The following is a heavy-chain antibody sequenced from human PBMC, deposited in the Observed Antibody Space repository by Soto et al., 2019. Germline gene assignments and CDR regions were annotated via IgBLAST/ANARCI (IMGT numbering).Heavy chain of an antibody. D-gene: IGHD5-12*01. CDR1: GYTFTNYG. CDR3: ACVAKVVGSFYYYMDV. J-gene: IGHJ6*03. Sequence: QVQLLQSGDEVKKPGASVKVSCKASGYTFTNYGITWVRQAPGQGLEWMGWISAYNGNTHYTQRLQGRVTMTTDTSTSTAYKELRGLRTEDTAVYYCACVAKVVGSFYYYMDVWGKGTTVTVSS. V-gene: IGHV1-18*01. CDR2: ISAYNGNT.